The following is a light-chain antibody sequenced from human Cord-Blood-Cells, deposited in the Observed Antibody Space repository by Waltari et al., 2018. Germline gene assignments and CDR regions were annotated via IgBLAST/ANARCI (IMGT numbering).Light chain of an antibody. V-gene: IGKV1-39*01. CDR3: QQSYSTPLT. CDR1: KRISSY. Sequence: DIQMTQSPSSLSASVGDRVTITCRASKRISSYLNWYQQKPGKAPKLLIYAASSLQSGVPSRFSGSGSGTDFTLTISSLQPEDFATYYCQQSYSTPLTFGGGTKVEIK. J-gene: IGKJ4*01. CDR2: AAS.